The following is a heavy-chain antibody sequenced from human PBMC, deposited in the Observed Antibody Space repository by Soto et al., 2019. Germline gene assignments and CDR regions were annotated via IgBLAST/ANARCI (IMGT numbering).Heavy chain of an antibody. D-gene: IGHD6-13*01. Sequence: GESLKISCAASGFTFSSYAMSWVRQAPGKGLEWVSAISGSGGSTYYADSVKGRFTISRDNSKNTLYLQMNSLRAEDTAVYYCATPPGTAGTVYWGQGTLVTVSS. CDR2: ISGSGGST. J-gene: IGHJ4*02. CDR3: ATPPGTAGTVY. CDR1: GFTFSSYA. V-gene: IGHV3-23*01.